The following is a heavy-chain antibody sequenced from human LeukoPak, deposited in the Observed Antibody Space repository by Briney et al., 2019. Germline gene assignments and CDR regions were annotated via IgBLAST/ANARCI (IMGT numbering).Heavy chain of an antibody. Sequence: SGGSLRLSCAASGFTVSSNYMSWVRQAPGKGLEWVSVIYSGGSTYYADSVKGRFTISRDNSKNTLYLQMNTLSAEDTAVYFCARDNTVRWGSWGQGTLVTVS. CDR2: IYSGGST. D-gene: IGHD1-26*01. V-gene: IGHV3-53*01. CDR1: GFTVSSNY. J-gene: IGHJ5*02. CDR3: ARDNTVRWGS.